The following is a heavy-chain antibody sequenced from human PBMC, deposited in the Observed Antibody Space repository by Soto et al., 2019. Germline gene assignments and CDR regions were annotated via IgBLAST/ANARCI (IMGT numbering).Heavy chain of an antibody. Sequence: GGSLRLSCAASGFTFSSYSMNWVRQAPGKGLEWVSSISSSSSYIYYADSVKGRFTISRDNAKNSLYLQMNSLRAEDTAVYYCARDIPSHQAPCSGGSCYPFDYWGQGTLVTVSS. CDR1: GFTFSSYS. CDR2: ISSSSSYI. D-gene: IGHD2-15*01. J-gene: IGHJ4*02. V-gene: IGHV3-21*01. CDR3: ARDIPSHQAPCSGGSCYPFDY.